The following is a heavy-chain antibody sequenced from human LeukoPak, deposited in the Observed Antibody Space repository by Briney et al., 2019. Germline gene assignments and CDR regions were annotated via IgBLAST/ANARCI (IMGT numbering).Heavy chain of an antibody. J-gene: IGHJ4*02. V-gene: IGHV3-9*01. Sequence: GGSLRLSCAASGFTFDDYAMHWVRHAPGKGLEWVSGISWNSGSIGYADSVKGRFTISRDNAKNSLYLQMNSLRAEDTALYYCAKGVSSSWYLFDYWGQGTLVTVSS. CDR3: AKGVSSSWYLFDY. D-gene: IGHD6-13*01. CDR1: GFTFDDYA. CDR2: ISWNSGSI.